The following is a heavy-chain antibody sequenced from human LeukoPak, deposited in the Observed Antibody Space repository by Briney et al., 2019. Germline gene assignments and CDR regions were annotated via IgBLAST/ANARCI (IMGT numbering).Heavy chain of an antibody. CDR3: ARAALTIAAAGRDYYYYYYYMDV. V-gene: IGHV1-46*01. J-gene: IGHJ6*03. CDR1: GYTFTGYY. Sequence: ASVKVSCKASGYTFTGYYIHWVRQAPGQGLEWMGIINPSGGSTSYAQKFQGRVTMTRDTSTSTVYMELSSLRSEDTAVYYCARAALTIAAAGRDYYYYYYYMDVWGKGTTVTISS. CDR2: INPSGGST. D-gene: IGHD6-13*01.